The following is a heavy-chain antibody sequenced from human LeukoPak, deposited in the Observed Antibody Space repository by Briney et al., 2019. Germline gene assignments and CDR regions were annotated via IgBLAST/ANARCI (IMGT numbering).Heavy chain of an antibody. V-gene: IGHV3-30*04. J-gene: IGHJ3*02. CDR1: GFTFSSYS. CDR2: ISYDGTNK. D-gene: IGHD4-23*01. CDR3: ARDDGGNSEAFDI. Sequence: GGSLRLSCAASGFTFSSYSMHRVRQAPGKGLEWVALISYDGTNKYFADSVKGRFTISRDNSKNTLYLQMNSLRPEDTAVYYCARDDGGNSEAFDIWGQGTMVTVSS.